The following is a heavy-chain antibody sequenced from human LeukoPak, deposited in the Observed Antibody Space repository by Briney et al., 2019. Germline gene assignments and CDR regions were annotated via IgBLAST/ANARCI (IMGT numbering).Heavy chain of an antibody. D-gene: IGHD3-10*01. CDR3: ARGKSITMVRDDAFDI. CDR1: GGSISSGGYY. Sequence: SETLSLTRTVSGGSISSGGYYWSWIRQRPGKGLEWIGYIYYSGSTYYNPSLKSRVTISVDTSKNQFSLKLSPVTAADTAVYYCARGKSITMVRDDAFDIWGQGTMVTVSS. V-gene: IGHV4-31*03. J-gene: IGHJ3*02. CDR2: IYYSGST.